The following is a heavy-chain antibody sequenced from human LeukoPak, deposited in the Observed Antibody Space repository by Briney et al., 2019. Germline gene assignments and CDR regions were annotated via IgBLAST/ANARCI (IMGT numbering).Heavy chain of an antibody. J-gene: IGHJ4*02. Sequence: SETLSLTCTVSGGSISTYYWNWIRQPPGKGLEWIGNIYYSGSTNYNPSLKSRVTISVDTSKNQFSLRLSSVTAADTAVYYCASNLGQWLFSDWGQGTLVTVSP. D-gene: IGHD5-24*01. CDR1: GGSISTYY. CDR2: IYYSGST. V-gene: IGHV4-59*08. CDR3: ASNLGQWLFSD.